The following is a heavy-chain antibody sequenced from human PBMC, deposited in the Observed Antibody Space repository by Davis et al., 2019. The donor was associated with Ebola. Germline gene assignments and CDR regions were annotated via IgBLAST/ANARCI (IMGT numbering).Heavy chain of an antibody. D-gene: IGHD3-3*01. CDR2: IYHSGST. CDR1: GGSISTGGYS. Sequence: LRLSCAVSGGSISTGGYSWSWIRQPPGKGLEWIGYIYHSGSTYYNPSLKSRVTISVDRSKNQLSLNLSSVTAADTAVYYCAGGLLRFLEWSLDYWGQGTPVTVSS. V-gene: IGHV4-30-2*01. J-gene: IGHJ4*02. CDR3: AGGLLRFLEWSLDY.